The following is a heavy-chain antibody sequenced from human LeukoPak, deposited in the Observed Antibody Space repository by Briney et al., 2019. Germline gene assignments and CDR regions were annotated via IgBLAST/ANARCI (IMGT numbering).Heavy chain of an antibody. CDR2: SSWNSGTI. J-gene: IGHJ3*01. Sequence: PGRSLRLSCAASGFTFSDYAMHWVRQVPGKGLEWVGGSSWNSGTIAYGESVKGRATISRDNARNSLYLEVNSLRVEGTALYYCAKDLAVGTSPRVYAFDVWGQGSLVTVSS. CDR1: GFTFSDYA. D-gene: IGHD1/OR15-1a*01. V-gene: IGHV3-9*01. CDR3: AKDLAVGTSPRVYAFDV.